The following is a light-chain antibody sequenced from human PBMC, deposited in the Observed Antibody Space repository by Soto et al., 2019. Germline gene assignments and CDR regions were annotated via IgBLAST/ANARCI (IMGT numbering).Light chain of an antibody. V-gene: IGLV1-40*01. CDR1: SSNIGAGYD. CDR3: QSYDSSLNGLV. J-gene: IGLJ3*02. CDR2: DNS. Sequence: QSVLTQPPSVSGAPGQRVTISCTGSSSNIGAGYDVHWYQHLPGSAPKLLIYDNSNWPSGVPDRFSGSKSGTSASLAITGLQVEDETDYYCQSYDSSLNGLVFGGGTKLTVL.